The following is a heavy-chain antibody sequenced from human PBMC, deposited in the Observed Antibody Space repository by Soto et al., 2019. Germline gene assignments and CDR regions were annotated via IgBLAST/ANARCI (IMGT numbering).Heavy chain of an antibody. CDR3: AKDGLGAYSYGSYYFDY. J-gene: IGHJ4*02. CDR1: GFTFSSSA. D-gene: IGHD5-18*01. Sequence: EVQLWESGGGLVQPGGSLRLSCAASGFTFSSSAMSWVRQAPGKELEWVSTISGSGGSTYYGDSVKGRFTITRDNSKNTLYLQMNSLRAEDTAVYYCAKDGLGAYSYGSYYFDYWGQGTLVTVSS. V-gene: IGHV3-23*01. CDR2: ISGSGGST.